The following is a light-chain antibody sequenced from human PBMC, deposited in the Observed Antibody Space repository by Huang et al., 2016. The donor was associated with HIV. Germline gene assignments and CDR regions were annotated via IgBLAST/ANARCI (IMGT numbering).Light chain of an antibody. CDR1: QNVRNN. Sequence: EIMMTQSPATLSVSPGGRATLSCRASQNVRNNLAWYQQKTGQAPRFLIYETSTRASGIQARLSGIGSATDFTLTISGLQSEDFAIYYCQQYDKWPPGLTFGGGTKVEI. CDR2: ETS. V-gene: IGKV3D-15*01. CDR3: QQYDKWPPGLT. J-gene: IGKJ4*01.